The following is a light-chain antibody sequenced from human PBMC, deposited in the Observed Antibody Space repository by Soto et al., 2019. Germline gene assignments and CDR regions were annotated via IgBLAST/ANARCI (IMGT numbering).Light chain of an antibody. CDR3: QVWDSSSDPVV. CDR2: YDS. CDR1: NIGSKS. V-gene: IGLV3-21*04. Sequence: SYELTQQPSESVAPGKTARITCGGNNIGSKSVHWYQQKPGQAPVLVIYYDSDRPSGIPERFSGSNSRNTATLTIRRGEAVDEADYYCQVWDSSSDPVVFGGGTKLTVL. J-gene: IGLJ2*01.